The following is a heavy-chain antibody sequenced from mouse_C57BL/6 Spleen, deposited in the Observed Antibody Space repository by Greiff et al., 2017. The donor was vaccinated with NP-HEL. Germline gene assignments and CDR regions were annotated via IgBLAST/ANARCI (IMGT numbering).Heavy chain of an antibody. Sequence: VQLQQSGAELVRPGASVKLSCTASGFNIKDDYMHWVKQRPERGLEWIGWIDPENGDTEYASKFQGKATITADTSSNTAYLQLSSLTSEDTAVYYCTRYGIDYWGQGTTLTVSS. CDR2: IDPENGDT. J-gene: IGHJ2*01. CDR1: GFNIKDDY. D-gene: IGHD2-12*01. V-gene: IGHV14-4*01. CDR3: TRYGIDY.